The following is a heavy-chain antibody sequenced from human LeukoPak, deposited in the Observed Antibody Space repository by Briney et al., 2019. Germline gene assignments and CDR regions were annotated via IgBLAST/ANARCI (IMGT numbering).Heavy chain of an antibody. J-gene: IGHJ4*02. CDR3: ATDQRTAVTGTELNY. D-gene: IGHD6-19*01. CDR1: GYTLTELS. V-gene: IGHV1-24*01. Sequence: ASVKVSCKFTGYTLTELSMHWVRQAPGKGLEWMGGFDPEDGETIYAQKFQGRVTMTEDTSTDTAYMELSSLRSEDTAVYYCATDQRTAVTGTELNYWSQGTLVTVSS. CDR2: FDPEDGET.